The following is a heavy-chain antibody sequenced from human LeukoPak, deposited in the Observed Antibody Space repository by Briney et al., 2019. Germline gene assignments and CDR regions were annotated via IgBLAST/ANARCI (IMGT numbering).Heavy chain of an antibody. CDR1: GDSISSFY. CDR3: ARNPFETAGFNWFDP. V-gene: IGHV4-4*07. Sequence: PSETLSLTCTVSGDSISSFYWNWIRQPAGKGLEWIGRTYISGSTDYNPSLKSRVTMSLDTSRNQFFLRLSSVTAADTAVYYCARNPFETAGFNWFDPWGQGTLVTVSS. CDR2: TYISGST. D-gene: IGHD6-13*01. J-gene: IGHJ5*02.